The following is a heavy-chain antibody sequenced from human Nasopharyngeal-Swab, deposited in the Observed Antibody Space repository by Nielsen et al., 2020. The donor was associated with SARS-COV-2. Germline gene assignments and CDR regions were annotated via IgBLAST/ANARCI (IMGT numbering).Heavy chain of an antibody. D-gene: IGHD6-13*01. CDR2: IRSKAYGGTT. V-gene: IGHV3-49*03. CDR3: TRGGASAKYCFDY. CDR1: GFRFIDYP. J-gene: IGHJ4*02. Sequence: GESLKISCTGSGFRFIDYPMSWFRQAPGQGLEWLGFIRSKAYGGTTEYAASVKGRFTISRDDSTNIAYPQLNSLKTEDTAVYYCTRGGASAKYCFDYWGQGTLVTVSS.